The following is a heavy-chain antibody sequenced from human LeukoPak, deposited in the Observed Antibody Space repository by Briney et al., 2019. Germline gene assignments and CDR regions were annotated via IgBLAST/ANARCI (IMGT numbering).Heavy chain of an antibody. D-gene: IGHD1-1*01. CDR3: ARDVGKKPDY. Sequence: GGSLRLSCAASGFTFSSYAMSWVRQAPGKGLEWVAVISYDGSNRYYADSVKGRFTISRDNSKNTLYLQMNSLRAEDTAVYYCARDVGKKPDYWGQGTLVTVSS. CDR2: ISYDGSNR. J-gene: IGHJ4*02. V-gene: IGHV3-30*04. CDR1: GFTFSSYA.